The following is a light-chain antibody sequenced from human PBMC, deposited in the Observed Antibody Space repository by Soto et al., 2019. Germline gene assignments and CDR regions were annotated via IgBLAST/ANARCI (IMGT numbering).Light chain of an antibody. CDR1: RGHSRYA. J-gene: IGLJ2*01. V-gene: IGLV4-69*01. Sequence: QPVLTQSPSASASLGASVKLTCTLSRGHSRYAIAWHQQQPEKGPRYLMKVNSDGSHSKGDGIPDRFSGSSSGAERYLTISSLQSEDDADYYCQTWGTGIVVFGGGTKLTVL. CDR3: QTWGTGIVV. CDR2: VNSDGSH.